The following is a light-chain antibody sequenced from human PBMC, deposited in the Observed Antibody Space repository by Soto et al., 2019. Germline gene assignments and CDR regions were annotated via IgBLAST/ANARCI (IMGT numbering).Light chain of an antibody. J-gene: IGKJ1*01. CDR1: QSVSSY. CDR3: QPRSNSWT. V-gene: IGKV3-11*01. Sequence: IVLKQSPATLSLYAGERATLSCRASQSVSSYLAWYQQKPGQAPRLLIYDASNRATGIPARFSGSGSGTDFTPTISSLEPEDFAVYYCQPRSNSWTFGQGTKVDIK. CDR2: DAS.